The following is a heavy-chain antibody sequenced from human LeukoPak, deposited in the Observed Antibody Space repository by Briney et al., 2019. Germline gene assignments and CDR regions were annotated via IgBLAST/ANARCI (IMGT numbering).Heavy chain of an antibody. CDR3: AELGITMIGGV. Sequence: HAGGSLRLFCAASGFTFSIYEMHCVRQATGKGLEWVSYIISSDSTIYYADSVKGRFTISRDNAKNSLYLQMNSLRAEDTAVYYCAELGITMIGGVWGKGTTVTISS. J-gene: IGHJ6*04. CDR1: GFTFSIYE. CDR2: IISSDSTI. V-gene: IGHV3-48*03. D-gene: IGHD3-10*02.